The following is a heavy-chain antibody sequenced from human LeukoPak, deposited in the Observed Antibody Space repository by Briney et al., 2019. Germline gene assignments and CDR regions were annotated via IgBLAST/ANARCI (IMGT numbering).Heavy chain of an antibody. CDR2: ISPYNGNT. Sequence: ASVKVSCKASGYTFTSFGITWVRQAPGQGLEWMGWISPYNGNTNYAQKLQGRVTMTTDTSTSTAYRELRGLRSDDTAIYYCARGGVGPTTPPIHNWFDPGGQGTLVTVSS. D-gene: IGHD1-26*01. V-gene: IGHV1-18*01. J-gene: IGHJ5*02. CDR3: ARGGVGPTTPPIHNWFDP. CDR1: GYTFTSFG.